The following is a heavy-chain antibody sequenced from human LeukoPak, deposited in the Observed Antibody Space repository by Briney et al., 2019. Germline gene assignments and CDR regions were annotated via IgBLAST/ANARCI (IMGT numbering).Heavy chain of an antibody. D-gene: IGHD3-9*01. CDR1: GGSFSGYY. V-gene: IGHV4-34*01. CDR3: AGSYYDILTGPNNWFDP. J-gene: IGHJ5*02. CDR2: INHSGST. Sequence: SETLSLTCAVYGGSFSGYYWSWIRQPPGKGVEWIGEINHSGSTNYNPSLKRRVTISVDTSKNQFSLKLSSVTAADTAVYYCAGSYYDILTGPNNWFDPWGQGTLVTVSS.